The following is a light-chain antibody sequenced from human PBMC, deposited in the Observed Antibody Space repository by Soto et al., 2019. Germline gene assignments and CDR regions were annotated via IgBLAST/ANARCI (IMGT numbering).Light chain of an antibody. V-gene: IGKV3-15*01. CDR3: QQYLDWPRT. J-gene: IGKJ1*01. CDR2: GAS. Sequence: EIVMTQSPGTLSLSPGERATLSCRASQSVSSSYLAWYQQKPGQAPRLLISGASTRATGIPARFSGSGSGTEFTLTISSLQSGDFAVYYCQQYLDWPRTFGQGTKVDIK. CDR1: QSVSSSY.